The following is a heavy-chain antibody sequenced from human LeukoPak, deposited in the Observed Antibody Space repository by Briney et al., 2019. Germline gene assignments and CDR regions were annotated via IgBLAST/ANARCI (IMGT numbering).Heavy chain of an antibody. CDR1: RFRLSAYT. V-gene: IGHV3-72*01. J-gene: IGHJ4*02. CDR3: TRALETAWVNFDY. D-gene: IGHD1-1*01. Sequence: GGSLRLSSAASRFRLSAYTRYRVRQAPGKGLEWVGRIRNKANSYITDYAASVKGRFTISRDDSKNSLHLQMNSLKTEDTAVYYCTRALETAWVNFDYWGQGTLVTVSS. CDR2: IRNKANSYIT.